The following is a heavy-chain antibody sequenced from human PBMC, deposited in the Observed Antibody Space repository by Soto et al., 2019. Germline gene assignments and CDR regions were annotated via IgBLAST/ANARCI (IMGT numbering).Heavy chain of an antibody. J-gene: IGHJ2*01. D-gene: IGHD6-6*01. V-gene: IGHV4-59*08. CDR3: ARTSGGDFDL. Sequence: QVPLQESGPGLVKPSETLSLTCTVSGGSISSYYWSWIRQPPGKGLEWIGYIYYSGSTNYNPSLKSRVTISVDTSKNQFSLKLSSVTAADTAVYYCARTSGGDFDLWGRGTLVTVSS. CDR2: IYYSGST. CDR1: GGSISSYY.